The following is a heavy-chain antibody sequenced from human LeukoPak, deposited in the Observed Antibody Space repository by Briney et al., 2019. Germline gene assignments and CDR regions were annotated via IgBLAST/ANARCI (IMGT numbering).Heavy chain of an antibody. Sequence: GGSLRLSCAASGFTFSSYSMNWVRQAPGKGLEWVSSISSSSSYIYYADSVKGRFTISRDNAKNSLYLQMNSLRAEDTAVYYCARDPATYYDFWSGHIAGYFQHWGQGTLVTVSS. CDR2: ISSSSSYI. V-gene: IGHV3-21*01. J-gene: IGHJ1*01. CDR3: ARDPATYYDFWSGHIAGYFQH. CDR1: GFTFSSYS. D-gene: IGHD3-3*01.